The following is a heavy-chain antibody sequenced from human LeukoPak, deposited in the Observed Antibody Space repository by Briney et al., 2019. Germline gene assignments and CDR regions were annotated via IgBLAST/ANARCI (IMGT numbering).Heavy chain of an antibody. CDR3: ASQYPYYCDSSGYYGY. V-gene: IGHV1-69*13. Sequence: SVNVSCKASGCTFSSYAISWVRQAPGQGLEWMGVIIPIFGTANYAQKFQGRVTITADESTSTAYMELSSLRSEDTAVYYCASQYPYYCDSSGYYGYWGQGTLVTVSS. D-gene: IGHD3-22*01. J-gene: IGHJ4*02. CDR1: GCTFSSYA. CDR2: IIPIFGTA.